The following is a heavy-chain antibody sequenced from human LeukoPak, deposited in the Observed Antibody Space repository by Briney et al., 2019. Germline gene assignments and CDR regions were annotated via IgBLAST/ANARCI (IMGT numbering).Heavy chain of an antibody. CDR2: INHSGST. Sequence: PSETLSLTCAVYGGSFSDYYWTWIRQPPGKGLEWIGEINHSGSTNYNPSLKSRVNKSVDTSKNQFPLKLSSVTAADTAVYYCARRTDFSRAFDIWGQGTMVTVSS. J-gene: IGHJ3*02. V-gene: IGHV4-34*01. CDR1: GGSFSDYY. CDR3: ARRTDFSRAFDI. D-gene: IGHD4-11*01.